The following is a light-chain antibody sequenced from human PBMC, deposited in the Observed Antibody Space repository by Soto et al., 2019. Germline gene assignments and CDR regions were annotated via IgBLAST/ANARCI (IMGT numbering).Light chain of an antibody. Sequence: DIQMTQSPSTLSASVGDRVTITCRASQSISSWLAWYQQKPGKAPKLLIYDASTLESGVPSRTWGSGSGTEFTLTISRLQPDDFATYYCQQYNTYWTFGQGTKVDIK. CDR2: DAS. CDR3: QQYNTYWT. CDR1: QSISSW. J-gene: IGKJ1*01. V-gene: IGKV1-5*01.